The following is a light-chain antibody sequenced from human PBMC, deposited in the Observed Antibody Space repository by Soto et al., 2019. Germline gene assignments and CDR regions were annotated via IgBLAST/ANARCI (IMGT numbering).Light chain of an antibody. V-gene: IGKV1-12*01. J-gene: IGKJ2*01. CDR3: QQTHGFPYT. CDR1: QDISKW. CDR2: AAY. Sequence: DIQMTQSPSSVSASVGDRVSITCRASQDISKWVAWYRQRPGKAPDLLINAAYTLHTGVPTRFIGGGSGTNFTLTISGLQPEDFATYYCQQTHGFPYTFGQGTKVDIK.